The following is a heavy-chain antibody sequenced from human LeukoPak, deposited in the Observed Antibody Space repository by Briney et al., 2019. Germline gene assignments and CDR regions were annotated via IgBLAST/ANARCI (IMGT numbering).Heavy chain of an antibody. CDR1: GFTFSSYG. V-gene: IGHV3-30*18. CDR2: ISYDESNK. J-gene: IGHJ4*02. Sequence: TGGSLRLSCAASGFTFSSYGMHWVRQAPGKGLEWVAVISYDESNKYYADSVKGRFTISRDNSKNTLYLQMNSLRAEDTAVYYCAKDRGGGITGTPFDYWGQGTLVTVSS. D-gene: IGHD1-7*01. CDR3: AKDRGGGITGTPFDY.